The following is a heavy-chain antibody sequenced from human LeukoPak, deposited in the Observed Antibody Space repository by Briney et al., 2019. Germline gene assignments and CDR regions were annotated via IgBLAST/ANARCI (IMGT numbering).Heavy chain of an antibody. CDR1: GGSISSHY. D-gene: IGHD1-26*01. CDR2: IYYSGST. J-gene: IGHJ4*02. CDR3: AREALVGAGGFDY. V-gene: IGHV4-59*11. Sequence: PSETLSLTCTVSGGSISSHYWSWIRQPPGKGLEWNGYIYYSGSTNYNPSLKSRVTISVDTSKNQFSLKLSSVTAADTAVYYCAREALVGAGGFDYWGQGTLVTVSS.